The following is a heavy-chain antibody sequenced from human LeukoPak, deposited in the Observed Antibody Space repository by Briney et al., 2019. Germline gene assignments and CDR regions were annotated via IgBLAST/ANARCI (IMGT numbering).Heavy chain of an antibody. CDR3: ARGGAARLHFQN. J-gene: IGHJ1*01. CDR1: GDSMSTYY. Sequence: SDSLSLTCTVSGDSMSTYYENWIRKPPGKGLEWIGYIYHSGSTNYNPSLQSRVTISVDTSKNQFSLNLNSVTAADTAVYYCARGGAARLHFQNWGQGTLVTVSS. V-gene: IGHV4-59*01. CDR2: IYHSGST. D-gene: IGHD6-6*01.